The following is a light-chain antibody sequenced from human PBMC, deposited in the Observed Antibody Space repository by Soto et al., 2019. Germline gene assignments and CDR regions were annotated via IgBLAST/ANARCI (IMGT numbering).Light chain of an antibody. CDR2: GAS. V-gene: IGKV3-15*01. Sequence: EIVMTQSPATLSVSPGERATLSCRASQSVSSNLAWYQQKPGQAPRLLIYGASTRATGIPARFSGSGSGTEFTLTISSLQSEDFAVYYCQQYNNWPPTWTVGQGTNVDI. CDR3: QQYNNWPPTWT. J-gene: IGKJ1*01. CDR1: QSVSSN.